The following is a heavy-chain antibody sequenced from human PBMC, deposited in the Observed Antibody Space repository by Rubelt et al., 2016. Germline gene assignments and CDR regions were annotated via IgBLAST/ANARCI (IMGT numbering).Heavy chain of an antibody. D-gene: IGHD4-17*01. CDR3: ARPSGLRNAYWYFDL. V-gene: IGHV4-34*01. Sequence: QVQLKQWGTGLLRPSETLSLTCAVYGGSFSDHHWSWIRQPPGKGLEWIGEISHSGSTTYNPSLKSRVTVSVDTSKNQFSLRLSPGSAADTAVYYCARPSGLRNAYWYFDLSGRGTLVTVSS. J-gene: IGHJ2*01. CDR1: GGSFSDHH. CDR2: ISHSGST.